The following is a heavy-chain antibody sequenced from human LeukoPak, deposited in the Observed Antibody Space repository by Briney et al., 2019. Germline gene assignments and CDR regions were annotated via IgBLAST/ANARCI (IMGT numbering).Heavy chain of an antibody. CDR2: ISGRDDTI. CDR1: VYCFIIYN. J-gene: IGHJ6*03. D-gene: IGHD6-19*01. CDR3: AGDRCGYSSGWYNLAYGYYYYMDV. V-gene: IGHV3-23*01. Sequence: GGSLRLSRAGCVYCFIIYNMSCVPDAPGKGRECGSHISGRDDTIYYADSVKRGFTISRDNSKTTFYLQMNSLRAEDTAVYYCAGDRCGYSSGWYNLAYGYYYYMDVDVKGTAATV.